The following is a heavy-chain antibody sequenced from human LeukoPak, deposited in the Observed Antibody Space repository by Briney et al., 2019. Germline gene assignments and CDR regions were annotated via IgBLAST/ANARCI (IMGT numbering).Heavy chain of an antibody. CDR1: GVTFSSYG. CDR3: ARDLYFQH. Sequence: PGGFLRLSCTATGVTFSSYGMNWVRQAPGKGLEWVSSISSSSSYIYYADSVKGRFTISRDNAKNSLYLQMNSLRAEDTAVYYCARDLYFQHWGQGTLVTVSS. V-gene: IGHV3-21*01. CDR2: ISSSSSYI. J-gene: IGHJ1*01.